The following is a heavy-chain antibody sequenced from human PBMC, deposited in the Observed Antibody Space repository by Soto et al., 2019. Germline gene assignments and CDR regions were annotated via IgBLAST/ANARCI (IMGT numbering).Heavy chain of an antibody. CDR2: IGGSGSST. V-gene: IGHV3-48*03. Sequence: EVQLVESGGGLVQPGGSLRLSCAASGFTFSSFEMNWVRQAPGKGLEWVSNIGGSGSSTYFADSVYGRFTISRDNSKNTLYLEMNSLRADDTAVYYCAKEAEMSVGYGMDVWGQGTTVTVS. CDR3: AKEAEMSVGYGMDV. CDR1: GFTFSSFE. J-gene: IGHJ6*02. D-gene: IGHD3-10*01.